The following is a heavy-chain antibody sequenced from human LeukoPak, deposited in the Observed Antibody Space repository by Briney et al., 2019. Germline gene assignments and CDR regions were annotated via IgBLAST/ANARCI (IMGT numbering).Heavy chain of an antibody. V-gene: IGHV3-74*01. Sequence: GGSLRLSCAASGFTFSSYWMHWVRQAPGKGLVWVSRINSDGSSTSYADSVKGRFTISRDSAKNTLYLQMNSLRAEDTAVYYCARRNSGSYPYQFDPWGQGTLVTVSS. D-gene: IGHD1-26*01. CDR2: INSDGSST. CDR3: ARRNSGSYPYQFDP. J-gene: IGHJ5*02. CDR1: GFTFSSYW.